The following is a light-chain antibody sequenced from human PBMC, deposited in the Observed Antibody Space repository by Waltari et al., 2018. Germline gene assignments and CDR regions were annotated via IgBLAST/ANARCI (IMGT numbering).Light chain of an antibody. Sequence: QSALTQPASVSGSPGQSITISCTGASSDIGDYNFVSWYQQHPGKAPNLLIFGVSNRPAGGADRFSGSKAANPASLTISGLQAEDEAHYYCSSYTSSTSLVFGGGTKVTVL. V-gene: IGLV2-14*01. CDR2: GVS. CDR1: SSDIGDYNF. CDR3: SSYTSSTSLV. J-gene: IGLJ2*01.